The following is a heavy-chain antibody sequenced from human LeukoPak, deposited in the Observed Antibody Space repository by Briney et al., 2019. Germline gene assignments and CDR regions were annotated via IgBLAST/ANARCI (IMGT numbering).Heavy chain of an antibody. CDR3: ARERIAVALGAFDI. V-gene: IGHV4-59*01. D-gene: IGHD6-19*01. CDR1: GVSISSYY. CDR2: IYYSGST. Sequence: SETLSLICTVSGVSISSYYWSWIRQPPGQGLEWMGYIYYSGSTNYNPSLKSRATISVDTSKNQFSLKLSSVTAADTAVYYCARERIAVALGAFDIWGQGTMVTVSS. J-gene: IGHJ3*02.